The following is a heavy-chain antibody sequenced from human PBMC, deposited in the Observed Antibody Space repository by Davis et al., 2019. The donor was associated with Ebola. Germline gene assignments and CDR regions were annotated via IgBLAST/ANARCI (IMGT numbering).Heavy chain of an antibody. J-gene: IGHJ6*02. V-gene: IGHV4-59*11. CDR1: GGSISSHY. Sequence: PSETLSLTCTVSGGSISSHYWSWIRQPPGKGLEWIGYIYYSGSTDYNPSLKSRVTISVDTSKNQFSLKLSSVTAADTAVYYCARLTWCSSTSCYYYYGMDVWGQGTTVTVSS. CDR2: IYYSGST. CDR3: ARLTWCSSTSCYYYYGMDV. D-gene: IGHD2-2*01.